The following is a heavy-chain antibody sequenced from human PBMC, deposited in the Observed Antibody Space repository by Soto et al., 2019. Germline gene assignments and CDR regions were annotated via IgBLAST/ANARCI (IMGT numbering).Heavy chain of an antibody. CDR2: ISAYNGNT. V-gene: IGHV1-18*01. J-gene: IGHJ4*02. CDR1: GYTFTSYG. D-gene: IGHD2-2*01. CDR3: ARDRWVVVVPAATPKFDY. Sequence: ASVKVSCKASGYTFTSYGISWVRQAPGQGLEWMGWISAYNGNTNYAQKLQGRVTMTTDTSTSTAYMELRSLRSDDTAVYYCARDRWVVVVPAATPKFDYWGQGTLVTVS.